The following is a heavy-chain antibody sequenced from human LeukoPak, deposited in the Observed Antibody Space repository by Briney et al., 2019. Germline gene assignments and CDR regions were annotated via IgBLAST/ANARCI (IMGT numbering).Heavy chain of an antibody. CDR1: GFTFSSYSMN. Sequence: GALRLSCAASGFTFSSYSMNWVRQAPGKGLEWIGSIYYSGSTYYNPSLKSRVTISVDTSKNQFSLKLSSVTAADTAVYYCARHYGLPFDYWGQGTLVTVSS. CDR2: IYYSGST. CDR3: ARHYGLPFDY. J-gene: IGHJ4*02. D-gene: IGHD3-16*01. V-gene: IGHV4-39*01.